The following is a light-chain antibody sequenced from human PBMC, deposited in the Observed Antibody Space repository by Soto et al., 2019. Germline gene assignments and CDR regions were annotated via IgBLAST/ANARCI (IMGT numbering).Light chain of an antibody. CDR3: QQYEAYPYT. CDR1: QSIKKW. Sequence: DIQMTQFPSTLSASVGDRVTITCRASQSIKKWLAWYQQKPGTAPKLLIYDASSLQSGVPSRFSGSASGTELTLTIRSLQPDDFATYYCQQYEAYPYTFGLGTRLETK. CDR2: DAS. V-gene: IGKV1-5*01. J-gene: IGKJ2*01.